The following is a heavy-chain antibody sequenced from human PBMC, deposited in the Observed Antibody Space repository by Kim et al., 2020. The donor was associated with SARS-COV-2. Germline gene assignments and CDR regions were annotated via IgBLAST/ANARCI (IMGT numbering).Heavy chain of an antibody. CDR2: GTT. D-gene: IGHD3-16*01. Sequence: GTTHYNPSLTSRVTISIDTSQSQFSLKVDSVTAADTAVYYCTRKGDYFDSWGQGTLVTVSS. V-gene: IGHV4-34*01. J-gene: IGHJ4*02. CDR3: TRKGDYFDS.